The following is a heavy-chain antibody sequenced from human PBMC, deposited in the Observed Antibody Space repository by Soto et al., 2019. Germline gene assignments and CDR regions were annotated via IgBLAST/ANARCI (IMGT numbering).Heavy chain of an antibody. Sequence: GGSLRLSCSASGFTLSIYDMNWVRQAPGKGLEWVSYITSSSHAMYYADSVRGRFIISRDNAMNSLYLQMSSLRDEDTAIYYCARDIRYDGSAYYRAYPYWDQGGLVSV. CDR2: ITSSSHAM. V-gene: IGHV3-48*02. D-gene: IGHD3-22*01. CDR3: ARDIRYDGSAYYRAYPY. CDR1: GFTLSIYD. J-gene: IGHJ4*02.